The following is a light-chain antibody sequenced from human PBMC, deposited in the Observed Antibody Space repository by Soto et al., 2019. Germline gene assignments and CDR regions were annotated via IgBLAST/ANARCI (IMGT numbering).Light chain of an antibody. Sequence: QPVLTQPRSVSGSPGQSVTISCTGTSSDVGNYNYVSWYQQHPGKAPKLMIYDVTRRPSGVPDRFSGSRSGNTASLTISGLQAEDEADYYCCSYAGSYTYVFGIGTKLTVL. V-gene: IGLV2-11*01. CDR2: DVT. CDR1: SSDVGNYNY. CDR3: CSYAGSYTYV. J-gene: IGLJ1*01.